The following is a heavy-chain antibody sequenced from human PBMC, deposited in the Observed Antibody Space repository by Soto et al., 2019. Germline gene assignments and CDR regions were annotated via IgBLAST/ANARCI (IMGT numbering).Heavy chain of an antibody. CDR3: ARANGYCSGGSCYQMALDY. CDR2: IYYSGST. D-gene: IGHD2-15*01. Sequence: SVTLTLTCTVSGGSISSYYWSWIRQPPGKRLEWIGYIYYSGSTNYNPSLKSRVTISVDTSKNQFSLKLSSVTAADTAVYYCARANGYCSGGSCYQMALDYWGQGTLVTVSS. V-gene: IGHV4-59*01. CDR1: GGSISSYY. J-gene: IGHJ4*02.